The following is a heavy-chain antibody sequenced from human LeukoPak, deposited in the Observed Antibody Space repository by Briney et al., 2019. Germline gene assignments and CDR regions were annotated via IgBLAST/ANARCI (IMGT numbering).Heavy chain of an antibody. J-gene: IGHJ4*02. D-gene: IGHD6-13*01. Sequence: ASVKVSCKASGYTFTGYYMHWVRQAPGQGLEWMGWINPNSGGTNYAQKFQGRVTMTRDTSISTAYMELSRLRSDDTAVYYCARGGGLIAAAGAGDYWGQGTLVTVSS. CDR2: INPNSGGT. V-gene: IGHV1-2*02. CDR1: GYTFTGYY. CDR3: ARGGGLIAAAGAGDY.